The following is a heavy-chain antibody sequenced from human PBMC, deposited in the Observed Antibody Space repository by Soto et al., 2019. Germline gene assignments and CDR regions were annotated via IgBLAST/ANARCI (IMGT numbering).Heavy chain of an antibody. CDR3: ARALSPFYYYYYGMDV. CDR2: ISSSSSYI. Sequence: PGGSLRLSCAASGFTFSSYSMNWVRQAPGKGLEWVSSISSSSSYIYYADSVKGRFTISRDNAKNSPYLQMNSLRAEDTAVYYCARALSPFYYYYYGMDVWGQGTTVTVS. V-gene: IGHV3-21*01. J-gene: IGHJ6*02. CDR1: GFTFSSYS.